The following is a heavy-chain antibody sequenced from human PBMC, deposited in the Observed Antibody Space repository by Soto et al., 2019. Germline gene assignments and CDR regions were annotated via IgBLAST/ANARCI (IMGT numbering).Heavy chain of an antibody. V-gene: IGHV3-11*01. CDR3: ARDGIVVVVAATPAAFDI. Sequence: GGSLRLSCAASVLTFSDYYMSWIRQAPGKGLEWVSYISSSGSTIYYADSVKGRFTISRDNAKNSLYLQMNSLRAEDTAVYYCARDGIVVVVAATPAAFDIWGQGTMVTVSS. D-gene: IGHD2-15*01. CDR1: VLTFSDYY. CDR2: ISSSGSTI. J-gene: IGHJ3*02.